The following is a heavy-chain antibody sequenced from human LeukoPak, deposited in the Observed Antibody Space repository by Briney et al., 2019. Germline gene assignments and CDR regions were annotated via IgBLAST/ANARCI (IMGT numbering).Heavy chain of an antibody. CDR3: ARDGTYTDYDPDFDI. CDR2: IKQDGSEK. Sequence: PGGSLRLSCAASGFTFSRFWMSWVRQAPGKGREWVANIKQDGSEKYYVDSVKGRFTISRDNANNSLYLQMNSLRAEDTAVFYCARDGTYTDYDPDFDIWGQGTLVTVSS. V-gene: IGHV3-7*04. CDR1: GFTFSRFW. D-gene: IGHD5-12*01. J-gene: IGHJ4*02.